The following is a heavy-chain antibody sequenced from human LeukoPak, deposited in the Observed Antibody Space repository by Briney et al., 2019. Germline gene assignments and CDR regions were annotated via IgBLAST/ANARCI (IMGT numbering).Heavy chain of an antibody. CDR1: GFTFTSYA. V-gene: IGHV3-23*01. D-gene: IGHD3-22*01. Sequence: GGSLRLSCAASGFTFTSYAMSWVRQPPGKGLEWVSVIRGSGTVTYFADSVKGRLTVSRDNSKNTLYLQMSSLRAEDTAIYYCAKSLDYDGGVLWALPQYWGQGTLVTVSS. CDR2: IRGSGTVT. J-gene: IGHJ4*02. CDR3: AKSLDYDGGVLWALPQY.